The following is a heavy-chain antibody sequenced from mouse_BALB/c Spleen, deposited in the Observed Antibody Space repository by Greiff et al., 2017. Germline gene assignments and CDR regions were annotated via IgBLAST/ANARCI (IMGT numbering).Heavy chain of an antibody. D-gene: IGHD1-1*01. CDR1: GFTFSSYA. CDR3: ASYYYGSTYAMDY. J-gene: IGHJ4*01. V-gene: IGHV5-9-3*01. Sequence: DVKLVESGGGLVKPGGSLKLSCAASGFTFSSYAMSWVRQTPEKRLEWVATISSGGSYTYYPDSVKGRFTISRDNAKNTLYLQMSSLRSEDTAMYYCASYYYGSTYAMDYWGQGTSVTVSS. CDR2: ISSGGSYT.